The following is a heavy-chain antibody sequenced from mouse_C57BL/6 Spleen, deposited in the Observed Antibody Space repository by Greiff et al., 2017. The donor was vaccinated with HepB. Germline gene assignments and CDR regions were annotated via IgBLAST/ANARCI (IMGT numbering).Heavy chain of an antibody. V-gene: IGHV1-69*01. J-gene: IGHJ3*01. D-gene: IGHD2-1*01. Sequence: QVQLQQPGAELVMPGASVKLSCKASGYTFTSYWMHWVKQRPGQGLEWIGEIDPSDSYTNYNQKFKGKSTLTVDKSSSTAYMQLSSLTSEDSEVYYCARGSTIGFAYWGQGTLVTVSA. CDR1: GYTFTSYW. CDR3: ARGSTIGFAY. CDR2: IDPSDSYT.